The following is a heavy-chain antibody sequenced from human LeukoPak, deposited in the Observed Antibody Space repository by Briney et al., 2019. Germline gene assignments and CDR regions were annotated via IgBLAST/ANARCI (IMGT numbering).Heavy chain of an antibody. J-gene: IGHJ4*02. V-gene: IGHV1-69*05. Sequence: ASVKVSCKASGGTFSSYAISWVRQAPGQGLEWMGGIIPIFGTANYAQKFQGRVTMTRDMSTSTVYMELSSLRSEDTAVYYCARDTAGTAGRGFDYWGQGTLVTVSS. CDR3: ARDTAGTAGRGFDY. D-gene: IGHD1-1*01. CDR1: GGTFSSYA. CDR2: IIPIFGTA.